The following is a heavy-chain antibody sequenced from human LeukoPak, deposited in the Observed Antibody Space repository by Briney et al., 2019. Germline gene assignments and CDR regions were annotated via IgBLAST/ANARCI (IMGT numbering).Heavy chain of an antibody. CDR2: IWYDGSNK. J-gene: IGHJ6*03. D-gene: IGHD2-15*01. Sequence: GRSLRLSCAASGFTFSSYGMHWVRQAPGKGLEWVAVIWYDGSNKYYADSVKGRFTISRDNSKNTLYLQMNSLRAEDTAVYYCARDKEVYCSGGSCYSRYYYYYMDVWGQGTTVTVSS. V-gene: IGHV3-33*01. CDR3: ARDKEVYCSGGSCYSRYYYYYMDV. CDR1: GFTFSSYG.